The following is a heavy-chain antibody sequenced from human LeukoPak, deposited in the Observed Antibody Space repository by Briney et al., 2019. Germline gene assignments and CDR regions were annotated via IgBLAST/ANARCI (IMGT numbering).Heavy chain of an antibody. D-gene: IGHD6-19*01. Sequence: SSETLSLTCTVSGVSISSYYWSWIRQPPGKGLEWIGYIYYSGSTNYNPSLKSRVTISVDTSKNQFSLKLSSVTEADTAVYYCARTAVAGSGIYWGQGTLVTVSS. CDR2: IYYSGST. J-gene: IGHJ4*02. V-gene: IGHV4-59*01. CDR1: GVSISSYY. CDR3: ARTAVAGSGIY.